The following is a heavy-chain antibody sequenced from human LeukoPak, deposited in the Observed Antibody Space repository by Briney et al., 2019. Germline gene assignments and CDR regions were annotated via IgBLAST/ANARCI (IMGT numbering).Heavy chain of an antibody. D-gene: IGHD1-26*01. J-gene: IGHJ4*02. CDR3: ARGIVGASDGWYYFDY. V-gene: IGHV4-39*07. CDR2: IYYRGST. CDR1: GDSISSSSYY. Sequence: SETLSLTRTVSGDSISSSSYYWGWIRQPPGKGLEWIGHIYYRGSTYNNPSLKSRVTISVDTSKNQFSLKLTSVTAADTAVYYCARGIVGASDGWYYFDYWGQGTLVTVSS.